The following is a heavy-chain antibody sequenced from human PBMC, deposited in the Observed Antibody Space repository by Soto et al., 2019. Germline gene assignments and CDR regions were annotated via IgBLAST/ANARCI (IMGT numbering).Heavy chain of an antibody. CDR3: ARSGSGSYRYYGMDV. CDR1: RGSISSSSYS. V-gene: IGHV4-39*01. CDR2: IDYSGST. J-gene: IGHJ6*02. D-gene: IGHD3-10*01. Sequence: PSETLSLTCTVSRGSISSSSYSWGWIRQPPGKGLEWIGSIDYSGSTYYNPSLKSRVTISVDTSKNQFSLKLSSVAAADTAVYYCARSGSGSYRYYGMDVWGQGTTVTVS.